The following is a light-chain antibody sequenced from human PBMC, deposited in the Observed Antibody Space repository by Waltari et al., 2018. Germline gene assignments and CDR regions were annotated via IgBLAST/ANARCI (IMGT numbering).Light chain of an antibody. CDR3: QQYNSYSLT. CDR1: QSISSW. CDR2: KAS. J-gene: IGKJ4*01. Sequence: DIQMTQSPSTLSASVVDRVTITCRDSQSISSWLAWYQQKPGKAPKLLIYKASSLESGVPSRFSGSGSGTEFTLTISSLQPDDFATYYCQQYNSYSLTFGGGTKVEIK. V-gene: IGKV1-5*03.